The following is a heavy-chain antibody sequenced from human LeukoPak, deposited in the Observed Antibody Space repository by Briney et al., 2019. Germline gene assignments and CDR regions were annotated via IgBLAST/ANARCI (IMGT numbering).Heavy chain of an antibody. D-gene: IGHD5-24*01. CDR3: ARERDSRPFDY. V-gene: IGHV3-33*08. CDR2: VWSDGITK. Sequence: GGSLRLSCAASGFTLSSCAMHWVRQAPGKGLEWVAVVWSDGITKNYVDSVTGRFTISRDTSKNTLDLQMNSLRTEDTAVYYCARERDSRPFDYWGQGILVTASS. CDR1: GFTLSSCA. J-gene: IGHJ4*02.